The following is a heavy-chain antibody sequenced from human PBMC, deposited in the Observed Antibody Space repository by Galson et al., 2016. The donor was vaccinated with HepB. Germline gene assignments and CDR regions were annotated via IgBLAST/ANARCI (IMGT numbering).Heavy chain of an antibody. D-gene: IGHD6-13*01. Sequence: LSLTCAVSGASISNRNWWSWVRQPPGQGLEWIGEVYRSCTTNYTPSLRRRVSMSVDKSKNQFSLKLTSVTAADTAVYYCARGQEGQDGYDYWGQGTLVTVSS. CDR2: VYRSCTT. CDR1: GASISNRNW. CDR3: ARGQEGQDGYDY. V-gene: IGHV4-4*02. J-gene: IGHJ4*02.